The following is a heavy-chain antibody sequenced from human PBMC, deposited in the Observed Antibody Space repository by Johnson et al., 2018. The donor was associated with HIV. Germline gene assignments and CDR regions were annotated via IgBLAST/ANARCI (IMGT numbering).Heavy chain of an antibody. CDR2: IWYDGGNK. J-gene: IGHJ3*02. Sequence: VQLVESGGGVVQPGRSLRLSCAASGFTFSSYAMHWVRQAPGKGLEWVAVIWYDGGNKYYADSVKGRFTISRDNSKNTLYLQINSLRGEDTALYYCPKEDCSGVVCSDDAFDIWGQGTMVTLSS. D-gene: IGHD2-15*01. CDR3: PKEDCSGVVCSDDAFDI. CDR1: GFTFSSYA. V-gene: IGHV3-30*04.